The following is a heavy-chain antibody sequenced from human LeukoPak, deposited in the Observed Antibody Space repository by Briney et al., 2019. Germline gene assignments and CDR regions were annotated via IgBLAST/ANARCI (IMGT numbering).Heavy chain of an antibody. Sequence: GASVKVSCRASGYTFTNFYIHWVRQAPGQGLEWMGRIIPIFGTANYAQKFQGRVTITADESTSTAYMELSSLRSEDTAVYYCANGGGYDSSGYFDAFESWGQGTMVTVSS. J-gene: IGHJ3*02. CDR2: IIPIFGTA. D-gene: IGHD3-22*01. CDR3: ANGGGYDSSGYFDAFES. V-gene: IGHV1-69*13. CDR1: GYTFTNFY.